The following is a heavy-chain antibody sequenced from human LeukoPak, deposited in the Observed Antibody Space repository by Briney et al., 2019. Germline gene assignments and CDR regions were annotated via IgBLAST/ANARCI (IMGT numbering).Heavy chain of an antibody. CDR3: ARHSSVVRGWFDP. D-gene: IGHD2-15*01. Sequence: SETLSLTCTVSGGSISSYYWSWIRQSPGKGLEWVGYVYASGATNYNASLKSRVTISVDTSKNQFSLKLSSVTAADTAVCYCARHSSVVRGWFDPWGQGTLVTVSS. CDR1: GGSISSYY. V-gene: IGHV4-4*09. CDR2: VYASGAT. J-gene: IGHJ5*02.